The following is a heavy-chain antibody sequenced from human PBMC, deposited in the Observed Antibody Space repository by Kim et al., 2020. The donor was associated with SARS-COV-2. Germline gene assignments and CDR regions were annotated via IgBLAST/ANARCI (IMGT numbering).Heavy chain of an antibody. CDR3: ARAVPYNYYYSGLDV. V-gene: IGHV1-2*04. CDR1: GYTFTGYY. Sequence: ASVKVSCKASGYTFTGYYMHWVRQAPGQGLEWMGWINPNSGGTNYALKFQGWVTMTRDTYISTAYMELSRLRSDDTAVYYCARAVPYNYYYSGLDVWGHGTMVTVSS. J-gene: IGHJ6*02. CDR2: INPNSGGT.